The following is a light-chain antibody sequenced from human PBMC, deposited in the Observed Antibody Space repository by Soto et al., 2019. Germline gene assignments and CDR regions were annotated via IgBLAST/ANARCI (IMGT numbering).Light chain of an antibody. CDR3: QQYKNWPRT. CDR2: GAS. CDR1: QSVSSN. V-gene: IGKV3-15*01. Sequence: ETVMTQSPATLSVSPGERATLSCTASQSVSSNLAWYQQKPGQAPRLLIYGASTRATGISARFSGSGSGTEFTLTISSLQSEDFAVYHCQQYKNWPRTLGQGT. J-gene: IGKJ1*01.